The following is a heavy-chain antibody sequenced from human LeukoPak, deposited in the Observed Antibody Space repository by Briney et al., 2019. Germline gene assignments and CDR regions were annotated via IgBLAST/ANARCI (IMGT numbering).Heavy chain of an antibody. CDR1: GFTFSSYA. Sequence: GGSLRLSCAASGFTFSSYAMSWVRQAPGKGLEWVSAISGSGGSTYYADSVKGRFTISRDKSKNTLYLQMNSLRAEDTAVYYCAKDGDTARATGSFDYWGQGTLVTVSS. CDR3: AKDGDTARATGSFDY. CDR2: ISGSGGST. J-gene: IGHJ4*02. V-gene: IGHV3-23*01. D-gene: IGHD5-18*01.